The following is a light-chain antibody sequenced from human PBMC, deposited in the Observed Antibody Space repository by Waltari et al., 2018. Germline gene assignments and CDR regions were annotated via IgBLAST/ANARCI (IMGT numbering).Light chain of an antibody. CDR2: AAS. V-gene: IGKV1-39*01. CDR3: QQSYSTPFT. Sequence: DIQMTQSPSSLSASVGDRVTITCRASQSISSYLNWYKQKPGKAPKLLIYAASGLDSGVPSRFSGSGSVTDFTLTISSLHPEDFATYYCQQSYSTPFTFGPGTKVDFK. J-gene: IGKJ3*01. CDR1: QSISSY.